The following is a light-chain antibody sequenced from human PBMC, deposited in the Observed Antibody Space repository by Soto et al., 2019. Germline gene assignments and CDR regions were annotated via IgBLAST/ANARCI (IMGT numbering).Light chain of an antibody. CDR1: QGISFH. Sequence: DIQLTQSPSFLSASVGDRVTITCRASQGISFHLAWYQQKPGKAPKVLIYATSTLQSGVPSRFSGSGSGTEFTLTISSLQPEDFATYYCQQFNSFPRTFGQGTKVEIK. J-gene: IGKJ1*01. CDR2: ATS. CDR3: QQFNSFPRT. V-gene: IGKV1-9*01.